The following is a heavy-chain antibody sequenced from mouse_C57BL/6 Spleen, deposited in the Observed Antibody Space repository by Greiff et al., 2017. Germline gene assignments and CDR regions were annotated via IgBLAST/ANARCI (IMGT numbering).Heavy chain of an antibody. CDR3: ARREGSSYGFFAY. CDR1: GYTFTSYW. V-gene: IGHV1-55*01. Sequence: QVQLQQPGAELVKPGASVKMSCKASGYTFTSYWITWVKQRPGQGLAWLGDVYPGSGSTNYNEKYKSKATLTVDTSSRTAYMQLSSLTAEDSAVYDCARREGSSYGFFAYWGQGTLVTVSA. J-gene: IGHJ3*01. CDR2: VYPGSGST. D-gene: IGHD1-1*01.